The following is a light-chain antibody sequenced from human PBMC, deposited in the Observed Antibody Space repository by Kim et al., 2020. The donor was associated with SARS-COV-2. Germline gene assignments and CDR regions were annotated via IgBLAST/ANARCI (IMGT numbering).Light chain of an antibody. Sequence: LTQPHSVSESPGKTVTISCTRSSGSIASNYVQRYQQRPGSAPTTVIYEDNQRPSGVPDRFSGSIDSSSNSASLTISGLKTEDEADYYCQSYDSSSVV. V-gene: IGLV6-57*04. CDR3: QSYDSSSVV. CDR2: EDN. CDR1: SGSIASNY. J-gene: IGLJ2*01.